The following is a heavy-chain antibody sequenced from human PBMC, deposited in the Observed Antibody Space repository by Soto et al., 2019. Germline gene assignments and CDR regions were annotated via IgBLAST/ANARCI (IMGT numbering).Heavy chain of an antibody. D-gene: IGHD1-26*01. CDR2: INPGDDST. J-gene: IGHJ4*02. CDR3: AREEGALDY. V-gene: IGHV1-46*01. CDR1: GYTFTNYF. Sequence: ASVKVSCKASGYTFTNYFIHCVRQAPGEGLEWMGIINPGDDSTTYAQKFQGRVTVTKDTSTSTVYMELSSLRSDDTAMYYCAREEGALDYWGQGTLVTVSS.